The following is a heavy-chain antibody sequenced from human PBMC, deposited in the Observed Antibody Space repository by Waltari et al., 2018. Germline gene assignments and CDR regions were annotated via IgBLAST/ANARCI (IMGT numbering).Heavy chain of an antibody. D-gene: IGHD3-16*01. J-gene: IGHJ4*02. Sequence: EVRLVESGGGLVQPGGSLRLPGEASGFIFSTYGMQWVGQGPGKGLVWVSRIDNGDGSGTSYADSVKGRFTISRDNAKNTLYLQMNSLRAEDTGVYYCGLYLYGGFDYWGQGTLVTVSS. CDR2: IDNGDGSGT. CDR3: GLYLYGGFDY. V-gene: IGHV3-74*01. CDR1: GFIFSTYG.